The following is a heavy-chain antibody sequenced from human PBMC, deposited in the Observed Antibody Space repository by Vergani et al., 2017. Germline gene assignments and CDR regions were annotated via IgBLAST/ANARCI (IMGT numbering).Heavy chain of an antibody. CDR3: ARDYIGRYKLGYCSGGSCYGGGNGMDV. J-gene: IGHJ6*04. D-gene: IGHD2-15*01. CDR2: IWYDGSNK. V-gene: IGHV3-33*01. Sequence: QVQLVESGGGVVQPGRSLRLSCAASGFTFSSYGMHWVRQAPGKGLEWVAVIWYDGSNKYYADSVKGRFTISRDNSKNTLYLQRNSLRAEDTAVYYCARDYIGRYKLGYCSGGSCYGGGNGMDVGGEGTTVTVSS. CDR1: GFTFSSYG.